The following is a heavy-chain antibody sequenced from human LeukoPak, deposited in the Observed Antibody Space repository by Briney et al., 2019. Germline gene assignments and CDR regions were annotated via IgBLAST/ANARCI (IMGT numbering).Heavy chain of an antibody. CDR1: GDFLSSGDYY. J-gene: IGHJ6*04. CDR2: IFYSGRT. CDR3: ARLGGIVPAGRYFYHYFDV. Sequence: SQSLSLTCTVSGDFLSSGDYYWGWLRESPGKGLTWTASIFYSGRTLYNASFESRVTMSVDTSKNQFSLKLRSVTAADTAVYYCARLGGIVPAGRYFYHYFDVWGKGTTVTVSS. V-gene: IGHV4-39*01. D-gene: IGHD2-2*01.